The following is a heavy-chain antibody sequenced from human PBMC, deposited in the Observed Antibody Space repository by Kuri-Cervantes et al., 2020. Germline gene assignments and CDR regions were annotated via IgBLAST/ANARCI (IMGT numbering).Heavy chain of an antibody. CDR2: TRNKANSYTT. J-gene: IGHJ3*02. Sequence: GGSLRLSCAASGFTFSDHYMDWVRQAPGKGLEWVGRTRNKANSYTTEYAASVKGRFTISRDDSKNSLYLQMNSLKTEDTAVYYCARDGYCSGGSCYDGAFDIRGQGTMVTVSS. V-gene: IGHV3-72*01. D-gene: IGHD2-15*01. CDR1: GFTFSDHY. CDR3: ARDGYCSGGSCYDGAFDI.